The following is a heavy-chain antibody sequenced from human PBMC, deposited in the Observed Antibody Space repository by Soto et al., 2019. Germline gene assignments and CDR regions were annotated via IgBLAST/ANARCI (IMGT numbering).Heavy chain of an antibody. D-gene: IGHD3-16*01. Sequence: EVQLLESGGDLVQPGGSLRLSCAASGFTFSNYAMNWVRQAPGKGLEWVSGISDTGGSTYYGDSVRGRFTISRDNSKNNLLLQMDSLRVEETGVYFCAKDRGGRIRKGSSFEFWGQGALVTVSS. V-gene: IGHV3-23*01. CDR1: GFTFSNYA. J-gene: IGHJ4*02. CDR2: ISDTGGST. CDR3: AKDRGGRIRKGSSFEF.